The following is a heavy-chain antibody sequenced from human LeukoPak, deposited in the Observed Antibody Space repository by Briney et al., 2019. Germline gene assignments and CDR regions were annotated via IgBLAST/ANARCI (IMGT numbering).Heavy chain of an antibody. V-gene: IGHV3-9*01. D-gene: IGHD3-9*01. CDR1: GFTFSETY. CDR2: ISWNSGSI. J-gene: IGHJ3*02. CDR3: AKSTLILTGYYGDAFDI. Sequence: GGSLRLSCVASGFTFSETYVAWVRQAPGKGLEWVSGISWNSGSIGYADSVKGRFTISRDNAKNSLYLQMNSLRAEDTALYYCAKSTLILTGYYGDAFDIWGQGTMVTVSS.